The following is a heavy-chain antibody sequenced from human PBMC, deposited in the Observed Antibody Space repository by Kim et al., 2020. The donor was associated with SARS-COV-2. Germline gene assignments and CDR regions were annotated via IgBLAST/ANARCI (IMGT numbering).Heavy chain of an antibody. CDR3: ARVGNYGSGSYYPPDYYYYCYGMDV. CDR1: GFTFSDYY. D-gene: IGHD3-10*01. Sequence: GGSLRLSCAASGFTFSDYYMSWIRQAPGKGLEWVSYISSSSSYTNYADSVKGRFTISRDNAKNSLYLQMNSLRAEDTAVYYCARVGNYGSGSYYPPDYYYYCYGMDVWGQGTTVTVSS. V-gene: IGHV3-11*05. J-gene: IGHJ6*02. CDR2: ISSSSSYT.